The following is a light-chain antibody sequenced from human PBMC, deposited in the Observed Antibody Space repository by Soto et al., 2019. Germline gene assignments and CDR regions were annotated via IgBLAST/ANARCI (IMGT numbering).Light chain of an antibody. CDR3: QQYGSLVT. CDR2: GAS. V-gene: IGKV3-20*01. Sequence: EIVLTQSPGTLSLSPGERATLSCRASQSVNNNYLAWYQQKPGQAPRLLIYGASSRATGIPDRFSGSGSGTDFTLTISRLEPEDFAVYYCQQYGSLVTCGGGTKVEIK. J-gene: IGKJ4*01. CDR1: QSVNNNY.